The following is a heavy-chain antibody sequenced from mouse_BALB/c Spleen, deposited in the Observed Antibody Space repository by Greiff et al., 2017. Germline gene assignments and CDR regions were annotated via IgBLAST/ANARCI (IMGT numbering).Heavy chain of an antibody. CDR2: IWAGGST. CDR1: GFSLTSYG. CDR3: AREGGTY. Sequence: VQLVESGPGLVQPSQSLSITCTVSGFSLTSYGVHWVRQPPGKGLEWLGVIWAGGSTNYNSALMSRLSISKDNSKSQVFLKMNSLQTDDTAMYYCAREGGTYWGQGTLVTVSA. J-gene: IGHJ3*01. V-gene: IGHV2-9*02.